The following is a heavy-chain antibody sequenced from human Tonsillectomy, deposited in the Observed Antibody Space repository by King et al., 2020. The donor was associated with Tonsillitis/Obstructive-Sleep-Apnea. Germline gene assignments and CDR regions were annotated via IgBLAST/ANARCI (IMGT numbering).Heavy chain of an antibody. D-gene: IGHD3-9*01. CDR1: GCTFSSCW. CDR3: ARDLKYYDILTGYYEGACDI. Sequence: VQLVESGGGLVQPGGSLRLSCAASGCTFSSCWMHWVRQAPGKGLVWVSRINSDGSSTSYADAVKGRFTIPRDNAKNTLYLQMNSLRAEDPAVYYCARDLKYYDILTGYYEGACDIWGKGTMVTVSS. V-gene: IGHV3-74*01. CDR2: INSDGSST. J-gene: IGHJ3*02.